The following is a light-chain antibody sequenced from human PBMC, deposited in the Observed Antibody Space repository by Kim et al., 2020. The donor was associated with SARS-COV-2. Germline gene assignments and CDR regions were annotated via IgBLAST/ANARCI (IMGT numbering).Light chain of an antibody. Sequence: SYELTQPPSVSVAPGKTARITCGGNNIGSKSVHWYQQKLGQAPVLVIYYDSDRPSGIPERFSGSNSGNTATLTISRVEAGDEADYYCQVWDSSSDRVVFG. CDR3: QVWDSSSDRVV. J-gene: IGLJ2*01. CDR1: NIGSKS. V-gene: IGLV3-21*04. CDR2: YDS.